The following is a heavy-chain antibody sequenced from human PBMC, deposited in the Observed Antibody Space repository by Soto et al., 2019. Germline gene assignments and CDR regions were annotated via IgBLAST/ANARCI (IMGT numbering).Heavy chain of an antibody. J-gene: IGHJ4*02. D-gene: IGHD2-2*01. CDR3: ARDFAGHLSSTRAVFDY. Sequence: GASVKVSCKASGYFFTSYGISWVRQAPGQGLEWMGWISPYNGKTKYAQNFQGRVTMTTDISTYTAFMEVMCLRSDDPAVYYCARDFAGHLSSTRAVFDYVRQGALVEVSS. CDR2: ISPYNGKT. V-gene: IGHV1-18*04. CDR1: GYFFTSYG.